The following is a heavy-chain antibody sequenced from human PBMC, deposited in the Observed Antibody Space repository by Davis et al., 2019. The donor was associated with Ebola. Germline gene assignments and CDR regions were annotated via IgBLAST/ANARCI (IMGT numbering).Heavy chain of an antibody. D-gene: IGHD2-15*01. V-gene: IGHV4-61*09. CDR2: IYTSGST. Sequence: PSETLSLTCTVSGGSISSGSYYWSWIRQPAGKGLEWIGHIYTSGSTYYNPSLKSRVTISVDTSKNQFSLKLSSVTAADTAVYYCARVAGPNDYWGQGTLVTVSS. J-gene: IGHJ4*02. CDR3: ARVAGPNDY. CDR1: GGSISSGSYY.